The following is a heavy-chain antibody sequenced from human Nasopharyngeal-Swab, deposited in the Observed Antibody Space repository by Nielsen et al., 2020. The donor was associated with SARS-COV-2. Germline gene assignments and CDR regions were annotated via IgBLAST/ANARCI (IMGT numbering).Heavy chain of an antibody. V-gene: IGHV3-23*01. J-gene: IGHJ5*02. CDR1: GFTFSSYA. CDR3: ANLGA. CDR2: ISASGGST. Sequence: GESLKIPCAASGFTFSSYAMSWVRQAPGKGLEWVSAISASGGSTYSADSVKGRFTISRDNSKNTLYLQMNSLRAEDTAVYYCANLGAWGQGTLVTVSS.